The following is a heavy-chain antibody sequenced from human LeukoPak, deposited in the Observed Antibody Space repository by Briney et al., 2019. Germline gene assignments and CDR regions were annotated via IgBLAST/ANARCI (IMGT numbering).Heavy chain of an antibody. D-gene: IGHD3-3*01. CDR2: IRYDGSNK. V-gene: IGHV3-30*02. J-gene: IGHJ4*02. Sequence: GGSLRLSCAASGFTFSSYGMHWVRQAPGKGLEWVAFIRYDGSNKYYADSVKGRFTISRDNSKNTLYLQTNSLRAEDTAVYYCAKDVSFLEADYWGQGTLVTVSS. CDR1: GFTFSSYG. CDR3: AKDVSFLEADY.